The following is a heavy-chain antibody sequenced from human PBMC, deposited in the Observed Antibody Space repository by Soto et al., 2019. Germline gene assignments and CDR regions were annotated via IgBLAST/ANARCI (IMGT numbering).Heavy chain of an antibody. V-gene: IGHV3-30-3*01. D-gene: IGHD4-17*01. CDR1: GFIFSSYA. CDR3: TRAYLSVTLSVFDP. J-gene: IGHJ5*02. CDR2: ISDDGSSK. Sequence: QVQLVESGGGVVQPGRSLRLSCAASGFIFSSYAMHWVRQAPGKGLEWVALISDDGSSKYYADSVKGRFTFSRDNSKNTLYLQMNSLSAEDTAVYYCTRAYLSVTLSVFDPWGQGTLVTVAS.